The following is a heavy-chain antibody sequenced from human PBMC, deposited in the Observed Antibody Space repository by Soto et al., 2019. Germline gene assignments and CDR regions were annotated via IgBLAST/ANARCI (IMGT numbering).Heavy chain of an antibody. D-gene: IGHD3-3*01. J-gene: IGHJ4*02. CDR2: INPSGGST. Sequence: ASVKVSCKASGYTFTSYYMHWVRQAPGQGLEWMGIINPSGGSTSYAQKFQGRVTMTRDTSTSTVYMELSSLRSEDTAVYYCARDTRAVYYDFWSGYYTGISQLDYWGQGTLVTVSS. CDR1: GYTFTSYY. CDR3: ARDTRAVYYDFWSGYYTGISQLDY. V-gene: IGHV1-46*03.